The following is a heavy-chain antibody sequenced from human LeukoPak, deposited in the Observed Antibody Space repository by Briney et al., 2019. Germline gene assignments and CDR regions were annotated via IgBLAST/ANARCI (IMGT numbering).Heavy chain of an antibody. D-gene: IGHD2-15*01. CDR2: LSGSGGSA. V-gene: IGHV3-23*01. CDR1: GFTFSDYY. CDR3: AKSPVATTLPDAFDI. Sequence: GGSLRLSCVGSGFTFSDYYMSWIRQAPGKGLEWVSGLSGSGGSAYYADSVKGRFTISRDNSKNLYLQMNSLRAEDTAVYYCAKSPVATTLPDAFDIWGQGTMVTVSS. J-gene: IGHJ3*02.